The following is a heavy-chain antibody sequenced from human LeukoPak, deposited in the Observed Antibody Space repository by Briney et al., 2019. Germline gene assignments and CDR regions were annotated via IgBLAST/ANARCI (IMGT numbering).Heavy chain of an antibody. CDR1: GFTFSSYS. CDR3: AKPPWAVAGEYYFDY. Sequence: PGGSLRLSCAASGFTFSSYSMNWVRQAPGKGLEWVSSISSSSSYIYYADSAKGRFTISRDNSKNTLYLQMNSLRAEDTAVYYCAKPPWAVAGEYYFDYWGQGTLVTVSS. J-gene: IGHJ4*02. D-gene: IGHD6-19*01. V-gene: IGHV3-21*04. CDR2: ISSSSSYI.